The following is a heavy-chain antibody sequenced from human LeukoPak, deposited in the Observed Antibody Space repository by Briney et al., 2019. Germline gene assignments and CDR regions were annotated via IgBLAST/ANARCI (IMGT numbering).Heavy chain of an antibody. Sequence: QPGGSLRLSCAASGFTFSSYAMSWVRQAPGKGLEWVSAISGSGGSTYYADSVKGRFTISRDNSRNTLYLQMNSLRAEDTAVYYCALPLRGWELRLPFDYWGQGTLVTVSS. CDR1: GFTFSSYA. V-gene: IGHV3-23*01. CDR3: ALPLRGWELRLPFDY. CDR2: ISGSGGST. J-gene: IGHJ4*02. D-gene: IGHD1-26*01.